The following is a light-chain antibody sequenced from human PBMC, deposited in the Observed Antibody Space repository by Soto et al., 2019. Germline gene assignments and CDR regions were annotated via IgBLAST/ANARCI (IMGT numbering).Light chain of an antibody. V-gene: IGKV1-39*01. Sequence: DIQMTQSPSSLSASVGDRVTITCRASQNINNYLNWYQQKPGKAPKFLMYAASSLQSGVPSRFSGSGSGTDFTLTINGLQPADFATYYCQQCYSTPLTFGGGTKVEIK. J-gene: IGKJ4*01. CDR2: AAS. CDR3: QQCYSTPLT. CDR1: QNINNY.